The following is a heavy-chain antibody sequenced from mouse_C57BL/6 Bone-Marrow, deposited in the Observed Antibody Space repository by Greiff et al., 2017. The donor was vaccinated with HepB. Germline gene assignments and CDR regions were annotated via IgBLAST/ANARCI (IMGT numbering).Heavy chain of an antibody. J-gene: IGHJ1*03. V-gene: IGHV1-26*01. CDR1: GYTFTDYY. CDR3: ADGNGRYFDV. CDR2: INPNNGGT. D-gene: IGHD2-1*01. Sequence: EVQLQQSGPELVKPGASVKISCKASGYTFTDYYMNWVKQSHGKSLEWIGDINPNNGGTSYNQKFKGKATLTVDKSSSTAYMELRSLTSEDSAVYYCADGNGRYFDVWGTGTTVTVSS.